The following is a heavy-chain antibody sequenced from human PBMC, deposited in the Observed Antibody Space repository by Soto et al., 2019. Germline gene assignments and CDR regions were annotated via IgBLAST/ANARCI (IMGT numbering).Heavy chain of an antibody. CDR1: GASITFGGYS. J-gene: IGHJ6*02. CDR3: ARVPGYCSGGSCYYYYGMDV. D-gene: IGHD2-15*01. CDR2: INHLETT. Sequence: SETLSLTCTVSGASITFGGYSWSWIRQTPGKGLEWIGYINHLETTFYNPSLKSRVTISVDTSKNQFSLKLSSVTAADTAVYYCARVPGYCSGGSCYYYYGMDVWGQGTTVTVSS. V-gene: IGHV4-30-2*01.